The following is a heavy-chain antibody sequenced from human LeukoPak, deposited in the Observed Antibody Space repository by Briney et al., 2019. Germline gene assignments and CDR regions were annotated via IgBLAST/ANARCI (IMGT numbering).Heavy chain of an antibody. Sequence: KPGGSLRLSCAASGFTFSTYSMNWVRQAPGKGLEWVSSISSGSSYIYYADSVKGRFTISRDNAKNSLYLQMNSLRAEDTAVYYCARQIPDERGYYQYYFDYWGQGTLVTVSS. V-gene: IGHV3-21*01. J-gene: IGHJ4*02. CDR2: ISSGSSYI. D-gene: IGHD3-22*01. CDR3: ARQIPDERGYYQYYFDY. CDR1: GFTFSTYS.